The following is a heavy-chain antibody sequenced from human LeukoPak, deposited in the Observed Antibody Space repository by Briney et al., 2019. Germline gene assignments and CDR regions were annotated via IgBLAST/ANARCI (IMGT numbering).Heavy chain of an antibody. V-gene: IGHV4-4*07. J-gene: IGHJ4*02. CDR1: GGSISSYY. CDR2: IYTSGST. D-gene: IGHD3-9*01. Sequence: SETLSLTCTVSGGSISSYYWGCIRQPVGKGPEWIGRIYTSGSTNYNPSLKSRVIMSVDTSKNQFSLKLSSVTAADTAVYYCASSYYDILTGYSHDYWGQGTLVTVSS. CDR3: ASSYYDILTGYSHDY.